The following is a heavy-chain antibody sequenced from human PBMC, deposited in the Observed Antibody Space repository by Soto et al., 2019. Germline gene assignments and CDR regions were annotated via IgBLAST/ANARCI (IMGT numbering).Heavy chain of an antibody. Sequence: QVQLQQWGAGLLKPSETLSLTCAVYGGSFSGYYWSWIRQPPGKGLEWIGEINHSGSTNYNPSLKSRVTISVDTSKNQFSLKLSSVTAADTAVYYCARGYSSSWYLPANYGMDVW. CDR3: ARGYSSSWYLPANYGMDV. D-gene: IGHD6-13*01. J-gene: IGHJ6*01. CDR2: INHSGST. V-gene: IGHV4-34*01. CDR1: GGSFSGYY.